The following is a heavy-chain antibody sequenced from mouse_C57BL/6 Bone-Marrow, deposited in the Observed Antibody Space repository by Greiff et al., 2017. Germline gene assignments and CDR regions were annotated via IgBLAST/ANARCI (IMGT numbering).Heavy chain of an antibody. V-gene: IGHV1-64*01. D-gene: IGHD1-1*01. CDR1: GYTFTSYW. CDR3: ARGSSYGGYYFDY. J-gene: IGHJ2*01. CDR2: IHPNSGST. Sequence: VQLQQPGAELVKPGASVKLSCKASGYTFTSYWMHWVKQRPGQGLEWIGMIHPNSGSTNYNEKFKGKATLTVDKSSSTAYMQLSSLTSEDSAVYYCARGSSYGGYYFDYWGQGTTLTVSS.